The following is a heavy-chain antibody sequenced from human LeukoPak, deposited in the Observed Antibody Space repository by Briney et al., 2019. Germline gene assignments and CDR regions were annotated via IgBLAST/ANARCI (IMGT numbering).Heavy chain of an antibody. J-gene: IGHJ5*02. CDR1: GFTFSSFW. V-gene: IGHV3-7*02. CDR2: INRDGSEK. CDR3: ARMLVGGTNWFDP. D-gene: IGHD1-26*01. Sequence: PGGSLRLSCAASGFTFSSFWMTWVRQAPGKGLEWVANINRDGSEKYYVDSVKGRFTISRDNAKNSLYLQMNSLRAEDTAVYYCARMLVGGTNWFDPWGQGTLVTVSS.